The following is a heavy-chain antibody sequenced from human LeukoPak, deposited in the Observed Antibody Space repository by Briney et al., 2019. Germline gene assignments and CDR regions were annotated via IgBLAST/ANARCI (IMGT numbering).Heavy chain of an antibody. D-gene: IGHD6-19*01. CDR2: IKQDGSEK. J-gene: IGHJ4*02. V-gene: IGHV3-7*03. CDR1: GFTFSSYG. CDR3: AKSKQWLVPDFDY. Sequence: PGRSLRLSCAASGFTFSSYGMHWVRQAPGKGLEWVANIKQDGSEKYYVDSVKGRFTISRDNAKNSLYLQMNSLRAEDTALYYCAKSKQWLVPDFDYWGQGTLVTVSS.